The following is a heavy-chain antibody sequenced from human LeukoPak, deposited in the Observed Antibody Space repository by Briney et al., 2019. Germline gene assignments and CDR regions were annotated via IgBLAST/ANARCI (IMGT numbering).Heavy chain of an antibody. CDR2: IYYSGST. J-gene: IGHJ6*03. CDR3: ARWPSRGIARPHYYYMDV. V-gene: IGHV4-61*05. D-gene: IGHD6-6*01. CDR1: GVSISSTSYY. Sequence: SETLSLTCTVSGVSISSTSYYWSWIRQPPGKGLEWIGYIYYSGSTNYNPSLKSRVTISVDTSKNQFSLKLSSVTAADTAVYYCARWPSRGIARPHYYYMDVWGKGTTVTVSS.